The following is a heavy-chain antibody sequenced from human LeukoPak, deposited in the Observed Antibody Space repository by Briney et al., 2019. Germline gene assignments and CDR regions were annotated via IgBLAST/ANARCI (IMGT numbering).Heavy chain of an antibody. D-gene: IGHD5-18*01. V-gene: IGHV3-53*01. CDR3: ASGKETSMAQGY. CDR1: GFTVSSNY. J-gene: IGHJ4*02. CDR2: IYSGGSI. Sequence: GGSLRLSCAVSGFTVSSNYMTWVRQAPGKGLEWVSVIYSGGSIYYADSVKGRFTISRDISKNAVDLQLNSLRAEDMAVYYCASGKETSMAQGYWGQGTLVTVPS.